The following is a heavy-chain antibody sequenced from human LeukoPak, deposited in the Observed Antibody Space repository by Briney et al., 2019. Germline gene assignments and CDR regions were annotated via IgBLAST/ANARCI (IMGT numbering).Heavy chain of an antibody. CDR1: GGTFSSYA. D-gene: IGHD4-11*01. Sequence: SVTVSCKASGGTFSSYAISWVRQAPGQGLEWMGGIIPIFGTANYAQKFQGRVTITADESTSTAYMELSSLRSEDTAVYYCANDYSGPFDYWGQGTLVTVSS. CDR2: IIPIFGTA. CDR3: ANDYSGPFDY. J-gene: IGHJ4*02. V-gene: IGHV1-69*01.